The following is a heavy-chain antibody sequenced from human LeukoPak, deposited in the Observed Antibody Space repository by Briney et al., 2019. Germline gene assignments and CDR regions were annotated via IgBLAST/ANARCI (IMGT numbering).Heavy chain of an antibody. J-gene: IGHJ3*02. D-gene: IGHD1-26*01. Sequence: GGSLRLSCAASGFTFGSYSMNWVRQAPGKGLEWVSSISSSSSYIYYADSIKGRFTISRDNAKNSLFLQMNSLRAEDTAVYYCARFFGFSIVGATYAFDIWGQGTMVTVSS. V-gene: IGHV3-21*01. CDR1: GFTFGSYS. CDR2: ISSSSSYI. CDR3: ARFFGFSIVGATYAFDI.